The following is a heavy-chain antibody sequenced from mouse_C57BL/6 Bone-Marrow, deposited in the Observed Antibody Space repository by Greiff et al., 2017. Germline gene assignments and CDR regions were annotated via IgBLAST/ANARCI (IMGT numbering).Heavy chain of an antibody. V-gene: IGHV2-2*01. D-gene: IGHD2-1*01. CDR2: IWSGGST. CDR1: GFSLTSYG. CDR3: ARIYYGNLYAMDY. J-gene: IGHJ4*01. Sequence: QVQLKESGPGLVQPSQSLSITCTVSGFSLTSYGVHWVRQSPGKGLEWLGVIWSGGSTDYNAAFISRLSISKDNSKSQVFFKMNSLQADDTAIYYCARIYYGNLYAMDYWGRGTSVTVSS.